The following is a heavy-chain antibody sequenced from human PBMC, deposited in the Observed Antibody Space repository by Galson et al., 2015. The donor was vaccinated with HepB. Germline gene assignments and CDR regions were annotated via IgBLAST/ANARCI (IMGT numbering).Heavy chain of an antibody. V-gene: IGHV4-39*01. CDR2: VYYGGTT. CDR3: ARPLVLNGRFYPGVGPFHI. Sequence: SETLSLTCTVSGDSISTSLYYWAWIRQGPGKDLEWIGSVYYGGTTYYSPSFQSRVAMSVDTSKNQLSLTLTSVTAADTSVYYCARPLVLNGRFYPGVGPFHIWGQGTMVTVS. J-gene: IGHJ3*02. CDR1: GDSISTSLYY. D-gene: IGHD1-26*01.